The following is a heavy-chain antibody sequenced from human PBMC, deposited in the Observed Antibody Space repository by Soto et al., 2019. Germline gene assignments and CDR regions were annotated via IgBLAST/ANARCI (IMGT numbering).Heavy chain of an antibody. D-gene: IGHD3-10*01. CDR1: GFTFRSYW. CDR3: ARGGPRITLVRAVTPSDY. J-gene: IGHJ4*02. V-gene: IGHV3-74*01. CDR2: TSSDGSSA. Sequence: PGGSLRLSCAASGFTFRSYWMHWVRQAPGKGLVWVSRTSSDGSSATYADSVKGRFTISSDNAKNTLYLQMNSLRAEDTAMYYCARGGPRITLVRAVTPSDYWGQGTLVTVSS.